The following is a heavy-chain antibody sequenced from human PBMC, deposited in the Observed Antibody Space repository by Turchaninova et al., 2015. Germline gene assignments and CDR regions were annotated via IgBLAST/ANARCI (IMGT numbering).Heavy chain of an antibody. Sequence: EVQLVESGGGLVQPGGSLRLSCAASGFTFSGIWMSGVRQAPGKGLEWVANIKEDGSEEFYVDSVKGRFTISRDNAKNSLYLQMNSLRAEDTAVYYCAKYSGSYSFEYWGQGTLVTVSS. D-gene: IGHD1-26*01. CDR2: IKEDGSEE. V-gene: IGHV3-7*03. CDR3: AKYSGSYSFEY. J-gene: IGHJ4*02. CDR1: GFTFSGIW.